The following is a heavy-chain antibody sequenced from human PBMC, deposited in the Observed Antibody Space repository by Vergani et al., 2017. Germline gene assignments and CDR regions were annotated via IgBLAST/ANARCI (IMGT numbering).Heavy chain of an antibody. D-gene: IGHD3-3*01. CDR2: ISSSRSDI. V-gene: IGHV3-21*01. CDR3: ARDRQREYYDFWSSYSEAFDI. Sequence: EVQLVESGGGLVTPGGSLRLSCAASGFTFSSYSMNWVRQAPGKGLEWVSSISSSRSDIYYADSVKGRFTISRDNAKNSLYLQMNSLRAEDTAVYYCARDRQREYYDFWSSYSEAFDIWGQGRMVTVSS. J-gene: IGHJ3*02. CDR1: GFTFSSYS.